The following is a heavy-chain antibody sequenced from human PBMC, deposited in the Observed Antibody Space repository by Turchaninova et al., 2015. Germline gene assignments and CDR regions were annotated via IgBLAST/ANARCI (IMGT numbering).Heavy chain of an antibody. Sequence: EVQLVESGGGLLQPGGSLRLSCAACGFLVSSNHLSWVRQAPGKGLEWVSLIYCCGSTYSADSVKGRFTISRDNSKNTLYLQINSLRAEDTAVYYCARGGSPNNHLGFDYWGQGTLVTVSS. V-gene: IGHV3-53*01. D-gene: IGHD1-26*01. CDR1: GFLVSSNH. CDR2: IYCCGST. CDR3: ARGGSPNNHLGFDY. J-gene: IGHJ4*02.